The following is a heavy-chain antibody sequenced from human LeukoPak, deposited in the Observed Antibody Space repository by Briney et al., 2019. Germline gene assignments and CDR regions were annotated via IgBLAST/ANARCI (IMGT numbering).Heavy chain of an antibody. CDR3: VRAGGSSWSDY. Sequence: GGSLRLSYVASGFSFRTYWMSWVRQAPGQGLEWVANINQYGSEKHYVDSVKGRFTISRDNAKNSVHLQMASLRAEDTAVYYCVRAGGSSWSDYWGQGTLLIVSS. D-gene: IGHD6-13*01. V-gene: IGHV3-7*01. CDR1: GFSFRTYW. J-gene: IGHJ4*02. CDR2: INQYGSEK.